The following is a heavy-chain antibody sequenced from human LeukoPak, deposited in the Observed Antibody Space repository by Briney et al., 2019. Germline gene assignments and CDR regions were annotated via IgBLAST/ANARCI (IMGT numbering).Heavy chain of an antibody. CDR1: GYSFTSYW. V-gene: IGHV5-10-1*01. D-gene: IGHD2-2*01. CDR2: IDPSDSYT. J-gene: IGHJ5*02. CDR3: ARHGDIVVVPAALSFDP. Sequence: GESLKISCKGSGYSFTSYWISWVRQMPGKGLEWMGRIDPSDSYTNYSPSLQGHVTISADKSISTAYLQWSSLKASDTAMYYCARHGDIVVVPAALSFDPWGQGTLVTVSS.